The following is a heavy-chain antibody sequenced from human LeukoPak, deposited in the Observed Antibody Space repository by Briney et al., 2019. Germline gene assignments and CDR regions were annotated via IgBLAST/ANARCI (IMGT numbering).Heavy chain of an antibody. J-gene: IGHJ4*02. V-gene: IGHV4-39*01. CDR2: IYYSGST. Sequence: SETLSLTCTVSGGSISSSSYFWGWIRQPPGKGLEWIGSIYYSGSTYYNPSLKSRVTISVDTSKNQFSLKVSSVTAADTAVYYCARHVASLWFGELRAYYFDYWGQGTLVTVSS. CDR1: GGSISSSSYF. D-gene: IGHD3-10*01. CDR3: ARHVASLWFGELRAYYFDY.